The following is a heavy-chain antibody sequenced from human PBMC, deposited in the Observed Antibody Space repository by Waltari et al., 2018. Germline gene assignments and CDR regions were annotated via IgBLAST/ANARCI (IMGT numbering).Heavy chain of an antibody. CDR2: SNHSGST. CDR1: GWSFSGYY. V-gene: IGHV4-34*01. D-gene: IGHD3-9*01. CDR3: ARGGNYDIHSQYYYYYGMDV. Sequence: QVQLQQWGAGLLKPSETLSLTCAVYGWSFSGYYWSGIRQPPGKGLEWIGESNHSGSTNYNPSLKSRVTISVDTSKNQFSLKLSSVTAADTAVYYCARGGNYDIHSQYYYYYGMDVWGQGTTVTVSS. J-gene: IGHJ6*02.